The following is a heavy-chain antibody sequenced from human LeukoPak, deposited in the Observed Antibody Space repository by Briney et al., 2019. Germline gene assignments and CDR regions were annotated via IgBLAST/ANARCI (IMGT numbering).Heavy chain of an antibody. CDR2: MNHSGST. Sequence: SETLSLTCAVYGGSFSGYYWSWIRQPPGKGLEWIGEMNHSGSTNYNPSLKSRVTIAVDTSKNQFSLKLSSVTAAGTSVYYCARGRLSHYYDSSGYPDFDHWGQGPLVTVSS. V-gene: IGHV4-34*01. CDR1: GGSFSGYY. CDR3: ARGRLSHYYDSSGYPDFDH. D-gene: IGHD3-22*01. J-gene: IGHJ4*02.